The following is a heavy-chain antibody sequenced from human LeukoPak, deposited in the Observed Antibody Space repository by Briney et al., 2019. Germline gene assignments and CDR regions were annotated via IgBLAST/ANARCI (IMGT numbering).Heavy chain of an antibody. Sequence: ASVKVSCKASGYTFTSYGISWARQAPGQGLEWMGWISAYNGNTNYAQKLQGRVTMTTDTSTSTAYMELRSLGSDDTAVYYCAIPDFYDSSGYYYGLGYWGQGTLVTVSS. CDR1: GYTFTSYG. J-gene: IGHJ4*02. D-gene: IGHD3-22*01. CDR2: ISAYNGNT. CDR3: AIPDFYDSSGYYYGLGY. V-gene: IGHV1-18*01.